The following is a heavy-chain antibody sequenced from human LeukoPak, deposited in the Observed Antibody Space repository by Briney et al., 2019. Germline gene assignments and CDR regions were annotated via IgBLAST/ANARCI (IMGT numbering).Heavy chain of an antibody. V-gene: IGHV3-21*01. CDR1: GFTFGSYS. Sequence: GGSLRLSCAASGFTFGSYSMNWVRQAPGKGLEWVSSISSSSSYIYYADSVKGRFTISRDNAKNSLYLQMNSLRAEDTAVYYCASPPSMVRGVIDAVWGQGTLVTVSS. CDR2: ISSSSSYI. CDR3: ASPPSMVRGVIDAV. J-gene: IGHJ4*02. D-gene: IGHD3-10*01.